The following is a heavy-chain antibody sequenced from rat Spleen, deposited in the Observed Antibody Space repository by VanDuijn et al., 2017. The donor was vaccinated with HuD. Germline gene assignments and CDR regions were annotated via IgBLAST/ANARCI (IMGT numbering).Heavy chain of an antibody. CDR3: ARPLALNWFAY. CDR1: GFTFSSFP. CDR2: ISTGDGST. Sequence: EVQLVESGGGLVQPGRSLKLSCAASGFTFSSFPMAWVRQAPTKGLEWVATISTGDGSTYYRDSAKGRFTISRDNAENTVYLQMNSLRSEDTATYFCARPLALNWFAYWGQGTLVTVSS. D-gene: IGHD3-2*01. J-gene: IGHJ3*01. V-gene: IGHV5-46*01.